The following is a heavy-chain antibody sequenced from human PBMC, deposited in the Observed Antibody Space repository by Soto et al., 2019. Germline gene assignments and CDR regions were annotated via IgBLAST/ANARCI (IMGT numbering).Heavy chain of an antibody. D-gene: IGHD3-10*01. CDR2: INHSGST. CDR1: GGSFSGYY. CDR3: ARFALKITMVRGALGSVAFDP. Sequence: XETLSLTCAVYGGSFSGYYWSWIRQPPGKGLEWIGEINHSGSTNYNPSLKSRVTISVDTSKNQFSLKLSSVTAADTAVYYFARFALKITMVRGALGSVAFDPWGQGTLVTVSS. J-gene: IGHJ5*02. V-gene: IGHV4-34*01.